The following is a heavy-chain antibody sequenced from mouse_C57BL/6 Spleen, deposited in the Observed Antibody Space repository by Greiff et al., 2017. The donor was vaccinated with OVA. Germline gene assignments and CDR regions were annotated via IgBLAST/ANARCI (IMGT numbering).Heavy chain of an antibody. D-gene: IGHD3-2*02. CDR1: GYTFTDYY. Sequence: VQLQQSGPELVKPGASVKISCKASGYTFTDYYMNWVKQSHGKSLEWIGDINPNNGGTSYNQKFKGKATLTVDKSSSTAYMELRSLTSEDSAVYYCARDSSGDYAMDYWGQGTSVTVSS. J-gene: IGHJ4*01. V-gene: IGHV1-26*01. CDR3: ARDSSGDYAMDY. CDR2: INPNNGGT.